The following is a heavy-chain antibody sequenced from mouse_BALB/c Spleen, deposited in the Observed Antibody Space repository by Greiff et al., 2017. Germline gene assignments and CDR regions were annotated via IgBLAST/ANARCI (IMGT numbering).Heavy chain of an antibody. D-gene: IGHD1-1*01. J-gene: IGHJ2*01. CDR1: GFTFSNYW. V-gene: IGHV6-6*02. CDR2: IRLKSNNYAT. Sequence: EVQRVESGGGLVQPGGSMKLSCVASGFTFSNYWMNWVRQSPEKGLEWVAEIRLKSNNYATHYAESVKGRFTISRDDSKSSVYLQMNNLRAEDTGIYYCTTLYYYGSSDYWGQGTTLTVSS. CDR3: TTLYYYGSSDY.